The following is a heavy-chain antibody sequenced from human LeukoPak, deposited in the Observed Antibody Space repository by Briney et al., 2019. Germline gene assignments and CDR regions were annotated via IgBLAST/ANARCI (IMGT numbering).Heavy chain of an antibody. CDR3: ARAAYSGSYHSDY. CDR1: GGSISSGDYY. V-gene: IGHV4-30-4*02. D-gene: IGHD1-26*01. CDR2: IYYSGST. Sequence: SETLSLTCTVSGGSISSGDYYWSWIRQPPGKGLEWIGYIYYSGSTYYNPSLKSRVTISVDTSKNQFSLKLSSVTAADTAVYYCARAAYSGSYHSDYWGQGTLVTVSS. J-gene: IGHJ4*02.